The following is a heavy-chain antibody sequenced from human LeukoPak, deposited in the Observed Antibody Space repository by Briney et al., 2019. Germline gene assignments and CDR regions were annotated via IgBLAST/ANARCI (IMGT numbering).Heavy chain of an antibody. CDR3: ATSTLPPGTIGSFDY. CDR2: ISGSGTTM. D-gene: IGHD3-10*01. V-gene: IGHV3-11*04. Sequence: PGGSLRLSCAASGFSFSDYYMSWIRQAPGKGLEWVSYISGSGTTMYYADSVKGRFTVSKDNGKNSLYLQMNSLRAEDTAVYYCATSTLPPGTIGSFDYWGQGTLVTVSS. CDR1: GFSFSDYY. J-gene: IGHJ4*02.